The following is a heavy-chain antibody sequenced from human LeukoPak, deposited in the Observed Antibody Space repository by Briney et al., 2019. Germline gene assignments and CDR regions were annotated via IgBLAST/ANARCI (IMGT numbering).Heavy chain of an antibody. CDR3: ARTTEGGYTYGYFYYYYMDV. CDR2: IYYSGST. V-gene: IGHV4-39*07. CDR1: SGSISSSSYY. Sequence: SETLSPTCTVSSGSISSSSYYWGWIRQPPGKGLEWIGSIYYSGSTYHNPSLKSRVTISVDTSKNQFSLKLTSVTAADTAVYYCARTTEGGYTYGYFYYYYMDVWGKGTTVTISS. D-gene: IGHD5-18*01. J-gene: IGHJ6*03.